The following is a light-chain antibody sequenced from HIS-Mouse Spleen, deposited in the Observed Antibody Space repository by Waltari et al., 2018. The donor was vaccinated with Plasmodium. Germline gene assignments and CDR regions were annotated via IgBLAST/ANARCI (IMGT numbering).Light chain of an antibody. CDR1: SDINVGSYN. V-gene: IGLV5-37*01. CDR3: MIWPSNASGV. Sequence: QPVLTQPPSSSASPGESARLTCTLPSDINVGSYNIYWYQQTPGSPPRYLLYYYSDSDKGQGSGVPSRFSGSKDASAKTWILLISGLQSEDEADYYCMIWPSNASGVFGGGTKLTVL. CDR2: YYSDSDK. J-gene: IGLJ3*02.